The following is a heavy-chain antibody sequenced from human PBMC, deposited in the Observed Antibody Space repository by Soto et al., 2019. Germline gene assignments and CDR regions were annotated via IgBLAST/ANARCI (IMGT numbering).Heavy chain of an antibody. CDR1: GSAITRYY. V-gene: IGHV1-46*01. Sequence: QVDLVQSGAEVKKPGASVTISCKASGSAITRYYIHWVRQAPGRGLEWMGIINPGGGSASYAQKFQDRVNIGKDTSTGTVYMDLRSLRTEDTAVYYCARDTSGWSLNGLDVWGQGTTVNVSS. CDR2: INPGGGSA. J-gene: IGHJ6*02. CDR3: ARDTSGWSLNGLDV. D-gene: IGHD6-19*01.